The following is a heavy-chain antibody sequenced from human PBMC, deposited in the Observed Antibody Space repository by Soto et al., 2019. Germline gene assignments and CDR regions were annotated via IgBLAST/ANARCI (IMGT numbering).Heavy chain of an antibody. CDR1: GGSVSSGSYY. J-gene: IGHJ4*02. V-gene: IGHV4-61*01. D-gene: IGHD6-25*01. CDR2: IYYSGGT. Sequence: PSETLSLTCTVSGGSVSSGSYYWSWIRQPPGKGLEWIGYIYYSGGTNYNPSLKSRVTISVDTSKNQFSLKLSSVTAADTAVYYCARIGGYHGPLDYWGQGTPVTVSS. CDR3: ARIGGYHGPLDY.